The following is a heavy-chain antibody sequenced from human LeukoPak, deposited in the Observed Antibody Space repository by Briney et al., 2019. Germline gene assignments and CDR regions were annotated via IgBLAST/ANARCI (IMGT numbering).Heavy chain of an antibody. V-gene: IGHV3-7*03. D-gene: IGHD6-19*01. CDR1: GFTFSSFW. Sequence: GGSLRLSCAASGFTFSSFWMTWVRQAPGKGLEWVANIKEDGSQKYYVDSVKGRFTISRDNAKNSLFLQTNSLRVDDKAVYYCARDSGWFRFDYWGQGTLVTVSS. J-gene: IGHJ4*02. CDR2: IKEDGSQK. CDR3: ARDSGWFRFDY.